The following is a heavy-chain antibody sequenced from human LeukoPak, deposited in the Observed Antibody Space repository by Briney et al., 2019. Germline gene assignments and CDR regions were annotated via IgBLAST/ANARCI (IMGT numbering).Heavy chain of an antibody. CDR3: ARDRAQRTFDI. CDR1: GFTFSSYS. Sequence: GGSLRLSCAASGFTFSSYSMNWVRQAPGKGLEWVSYISSSSSTIYYADSVKGRFTISRDNAKNSLYLQMNSLRAEDTAVYYCARDRAQRTFDIWGQGTMVTVSS. CDR2: ISSSSSTI. V-gene: IGHV3-48*01. J-gene: IGHJ3*02.